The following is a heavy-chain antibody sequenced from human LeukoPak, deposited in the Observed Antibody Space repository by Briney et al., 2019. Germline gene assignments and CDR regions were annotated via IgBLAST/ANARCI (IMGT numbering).Heavy chain of an antibody. J-gene: IGHJ5*02. CDR2: IWYDGNTK. Sequence: PGRTLRLSCAASGFTFSPYGMHWVRQAPGEGLDWVATIWYDGNTKYYADSVKGRFTISRDNSKNTLYLQMNSLRAEDTAVYYCAREDIVVVPAAIGGWFDPWGQGTLVTVSS. D-gene: IGHD2-2*02. CDR1: GFTFSPYG. CDR3: AREDIVVVPAAIGGWFDP. V-gene: IGHV3-33*01.